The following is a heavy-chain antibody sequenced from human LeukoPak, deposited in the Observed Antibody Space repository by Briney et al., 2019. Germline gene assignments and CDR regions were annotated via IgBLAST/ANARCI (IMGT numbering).Heavy chain of an antibody. V-gene: IGHV3-23*01. Sequence: GGSLRLSCAASGFTFSSYAMSWVRQAPRKGLEWVSAISGSGGSTYYADSVKGRFTISRDNSKNTLYLQMNSLRAEDTAVYYCAKDQGITMIVASKNFDYWGQGTLITVSS. J-gene: IGHJ4*02. CDR3: AKDQGITMIVASKNFDY. CDR2: ISGSGGST. CDR1: GFTFSSYA. D-gene: IGHD3-22*01.